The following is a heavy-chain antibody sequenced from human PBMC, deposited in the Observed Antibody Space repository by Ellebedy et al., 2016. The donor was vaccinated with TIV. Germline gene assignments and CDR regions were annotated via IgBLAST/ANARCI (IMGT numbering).Heavy chain of an antibody. Sequence: GESLKISCAASGFTFGSVGMHWVRQAPGKGLEWVAVISHDGTNKHYADSVRGRFTISRYNAKNSLYLQMNSLRGEDTAVYYCATDGSYGDYRTPTHAFVMWGQGTLVSVSS. CDR3: ATDGSYGDYRTPTHAFVM. CDR2: ISHDGTNK. V-gene: IGHV3-30*03. CDR1: GFTFGSVG. D-gene: IGHD4-17*01. J-gene: IGHJ3*02.